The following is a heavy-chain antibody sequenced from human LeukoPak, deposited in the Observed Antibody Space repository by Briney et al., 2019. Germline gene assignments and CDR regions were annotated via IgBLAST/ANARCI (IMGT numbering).Heavy chain of an antibody. V-gene: IGHV3-30-3*01. CDR3: ARVGDSSSWYQPLGY. J-gene: IGHJ4*02. CDR1: GFTFSSYA. D-gene: IGHD6-13*01. Sequence: GGSLRLSCAASGFTFSSYAMHWVRQAPGKGLEWVAVISYDGSNKYYADFVKGRFTISRDNSKNTLYLQMNSLRAEDMAVYYCARVGDSSSWYQPLGYWGQGTLVTVSS. CDR2: ISYDGSNK.